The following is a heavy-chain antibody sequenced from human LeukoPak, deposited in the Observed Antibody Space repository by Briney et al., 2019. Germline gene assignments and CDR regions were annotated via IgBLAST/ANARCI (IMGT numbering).Heavy chain of an antibody. CDR2: IYYSGST. Sequence: SETLSLTCTVSGGSISSGDYYWSWIRQPPGKGLEWIGYIYYSGSTYYSPSLKSRVTISVDTSKNQFSLKLSSVTAADTAVYYCARDLGGYGSGNDWFDPWGQGTLVTVSS. CDR3: ARDLGGYGSGNDWFDP. D-gene: IGHD3-10*01. V-gene: IGHV4-30-4*01. CDR1: GGSISSGDYY. J-gene: IGHJ5*02.